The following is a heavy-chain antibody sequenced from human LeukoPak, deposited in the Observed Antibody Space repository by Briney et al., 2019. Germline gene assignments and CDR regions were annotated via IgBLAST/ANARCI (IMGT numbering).Heavy chain of an antibody. J-gene: IGHJ4*02. Sequence: ASVKVSCKASGYTFTGYYMHWVRQAPGQGLEWMGWINPNSGGTNYAQKFQGRVTITADESTSTAYMELSSLRSEDTAVYYCARAPYSSGWYDYWGQGTLVTVSS. CDR2: INPNSGGT. CDR1: GYTFTGYY. CDR3: ARAPYSSGWYDY. V-gene: IGHV1-2*02. D-gene: IGHD6-19*01.